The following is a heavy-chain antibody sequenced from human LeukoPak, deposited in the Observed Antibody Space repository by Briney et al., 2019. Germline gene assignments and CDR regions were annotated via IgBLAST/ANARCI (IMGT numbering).Heavy chain of an antibody. CDR2: IKQDGSEQ. V-gene: IGHV3-7*01. CDR3: ARPLMYYYGSETYFWFDP. CDR1: GFTFSDYW. D-gene: IGHD3-10*01. Sequence: GGSLRLSCAASGFTFSDYWMSWVRQAPGKGLEWVAYIKQDGSEQYYVDSVKGRFTISRDNAKNSLSLQMNSLRAEDTAVYYCARPLMYYYGSETYFWFDPWGQGTLVTVSS. J-gene: IGHJ5*02.